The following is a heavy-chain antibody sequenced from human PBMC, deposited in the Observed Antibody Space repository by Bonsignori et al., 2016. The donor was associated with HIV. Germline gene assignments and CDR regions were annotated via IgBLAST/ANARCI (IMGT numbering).Heavy chain of an antibody. D-gene: IGHD6-13*01. Sequence: PGKGLEWVSGISWNSGSIGYADSVKGRFTISRDNAKNSLYLQMNSLRAEDTALYYCAKGMSSSPYYFDYWGQGTLVTVSS. V-gene: IGHV3-9*01. CDR3: AKGMSSSPYYFDY. CDR2: ISWNSGSI. J-gene: IGHJ4*02.